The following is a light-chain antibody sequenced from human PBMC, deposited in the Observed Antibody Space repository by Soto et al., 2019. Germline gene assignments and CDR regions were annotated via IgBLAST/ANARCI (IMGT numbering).Light chain of an antibody. CDR1: QSVSNN. V-gene: IGKV3-15*01. J-gene: IGKJ5*01. CDR2: YAS. Sequence: EIMMTQSPAILSVSPGERATLSCRASQSVSNNLAWYQQKPGQVPRLLIYYASTRATGFPTRFSGSGSGTDFTLTISSLQSEDFAVYYCQQYDTWPPLTFGQGTRLEIK. CDR3: QQYDTWPPLT.